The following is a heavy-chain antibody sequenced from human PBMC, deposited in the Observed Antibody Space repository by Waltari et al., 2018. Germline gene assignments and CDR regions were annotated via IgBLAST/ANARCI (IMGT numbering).Heavy chain of an antibody. Sequence: QVQLVQSGAEVKKPGASVKVSCKASGYTFTGYYMHWVRQAPGQGLEWMGWIKPNSGGTNDAQKFQGRVTMARDTSISTAYMELSRLRSDDTAVYYCARAGDYYDSSGYHFDYWGQGTLVTVSS. J-gene: IGHJ4*02. V-gene: IGHV1-2*02. CDR1: GYTFTGYY. CDR2: IKPNSGGT. D-gene: IGHD3-22*01. CDR3: ARAGDYYDSSGYHFDY.